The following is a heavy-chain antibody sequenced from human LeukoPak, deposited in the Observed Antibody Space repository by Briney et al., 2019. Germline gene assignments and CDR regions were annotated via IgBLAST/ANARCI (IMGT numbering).Heavy chain of an antibody. J-gene: IGHJ5*02. Sequence: SETLSLNCAVYGGSFNGYYWSWIRQPPGXGXEWIGEGDHRGGTNYNPSLKSRVTISADSSKNQFSLKWYSVTAADTAVYYCAKNGQRGFSFDPWGQGTLVIVSS. CDR1: GGSFNGYY. V-gene: IGHV4-34*01. CDR2: GDHRGGT. D-gene: IGHD2-8*01. CDR3: AKNGQRGFSFDP.